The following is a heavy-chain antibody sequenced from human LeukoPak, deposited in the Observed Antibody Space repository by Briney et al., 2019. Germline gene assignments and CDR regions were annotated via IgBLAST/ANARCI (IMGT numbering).Heavy chain of an antibody. D-gene: IGHD1-1*01. Sequence: GGSLRLSCAASGFTFDDYARHWVRQAPGKGLEWVSGISWNSGSIGYADSVKGRFTIARDNAKNSLYLQMNSLRAEDTALYYCAKDYKTHLDYWGQGTLVTVSS. CDR3: AKDYKTHLDY. CDR1: GFTFDDYA. CDR2: ISWNSGSI. V-gene: IGHV3-9*01. J-gene: IGHJ4*02.